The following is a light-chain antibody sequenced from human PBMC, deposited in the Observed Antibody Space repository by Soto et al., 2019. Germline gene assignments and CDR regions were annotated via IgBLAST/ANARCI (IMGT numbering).Light chain of an antibody. CDR1: SSDVGGYNY. J-gene: IGLJ1*01. CDR3: SSYTSSSTYV. Sequence: QSALTQPASVSGSPGQSITISCTGTSSDVGGYNYVSWYQQHPGKAPKLMIYDVSNRPSGVSNRFSGSKSVNTASLPISGLQADDEADYYCSSYTSSSTYVFGTGTKLTVL. V-gene: IGLV2-14*01. CDR2: DVS.